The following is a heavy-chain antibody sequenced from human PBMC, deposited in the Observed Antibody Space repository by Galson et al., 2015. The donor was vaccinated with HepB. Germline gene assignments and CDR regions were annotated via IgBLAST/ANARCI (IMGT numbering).Heavy chain of an antibody. V-gene: IGHV3-30*04. CDR1: GFTFSSYA. D-gene: IGHD3-22*01. Sequence: SLRLSCAASGFTFSSYAMHWVRQAPGKGLEWVAVISYDGSNKYYADSVKGRFTITRDNSKNTLYMQMNSLRAEDTAVYYCARDQIGAPIVGGAADYWGQGTLVTVSS. CDR2: ISYDGSNK. CDR3: ARDQIGAPIVGGAADY. J-gene: IGHJ4*02.